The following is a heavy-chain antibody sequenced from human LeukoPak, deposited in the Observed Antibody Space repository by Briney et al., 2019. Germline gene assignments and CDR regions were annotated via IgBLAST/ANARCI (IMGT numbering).Heavy chain of an antibody. Sequence: ETLSLTCTVSGGSISSSSYYWGWIRQPPGKGLEWVANIKQDGSEKYYVDSVKGRFTISRDNAKNSLYLQMNSLRAEDTAVYYCAREEVGATGYFYMDVWGKGTTVTVSS. V-gene: IGHV3-7*01. J-gene: IGHJ6*03. CDR3: AREEVGATGYFYMDV. D-gene: IGHD1-26*01. CDR2: IKQDGSEK. CDR1: GGSISSSSYY.